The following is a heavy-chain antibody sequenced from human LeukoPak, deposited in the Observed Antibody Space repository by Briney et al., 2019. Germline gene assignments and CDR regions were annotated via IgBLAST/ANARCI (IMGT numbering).Heavy chain of an antibody. D-gene: IGHD2-2*01. CDR1: GFTFSSYA. Sequence: GGSLRLSCAASGFTFSSYAMHWVRQAPGKGLEWVAVISYDGSNKYYADSVKGRFTISRDNSKNTLYLQMNSLRAEDTAVYYCARDQDCSSTSCYAPSTDPWGQGTLVTVSS. V-gene: IGHV3-30-3*01. CDR3: ARDQDCSSTSCYAPSTDP. CDR2: ISYDGSNK. J-gene: IGHJ5*02.